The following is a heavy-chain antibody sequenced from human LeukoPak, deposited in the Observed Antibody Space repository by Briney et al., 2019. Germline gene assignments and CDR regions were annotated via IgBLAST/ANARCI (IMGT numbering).Heavy chain of an antibody. Sequence: PSQTLSLTCTVSGGSISSYDWGWVRQHPGKGLEWIGYIYYSGSTNYNPSLKSRVTISVDTSKNQFSLKLSSVTAADTAVYYCARLQQQLVYNWFDPWGQGTLVTVSS. D-gene: IGHD6-13*01. CDR3: ARLQQQLVYNWFDP. V-gene: IGHV4-59*01. CDR2: IYYSGST. CDR1: GGSISSYD. J-gene: IGHJ5*02.